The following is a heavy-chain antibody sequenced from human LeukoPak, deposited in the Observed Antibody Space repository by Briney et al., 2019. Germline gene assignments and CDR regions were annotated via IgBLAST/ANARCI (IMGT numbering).Heavy chain of an antibody. CDR1: GGTFSSYT. CDR3: ASGGTSMITFGGVIISAFDI. D-gene: IGHD3-16*02. Sequence: VASVKVSCKASGGTFSSYTISWVRQAPGQGLEWMGRIIPILGIANYAQKFQGRVTITADKSTSTAYMELSSLRSEDTAVYYCASGGTSMITFGGVIISAFDIWGQGTMVTVSS. V-gene: IGHV1-69*02. J-gene: IGHJ3*02. CDR2: IIPILGIA.